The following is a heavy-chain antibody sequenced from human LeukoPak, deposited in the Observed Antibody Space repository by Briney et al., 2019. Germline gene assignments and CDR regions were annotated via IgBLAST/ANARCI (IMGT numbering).Heavy chain of an antibody. V-gene: IGHV3-30*04. D-gene: IGHD6-19*01. CDR1: GFTFSSYA. Sequence: GGSLRLSCAASGFTFSSYAMHWVRQAPGKGLEWVAVISYEGSNKYYADSVKGRFTISRDNSKNTLYLQMNSLRAEDTAVYYCARDSGISSQQWLLPDYWGQGTLVTVSS. CDR3: ARDSGISSQQWLLPDY. CDR2: ISYEGSNK. J-gene: IGHJ4*02.